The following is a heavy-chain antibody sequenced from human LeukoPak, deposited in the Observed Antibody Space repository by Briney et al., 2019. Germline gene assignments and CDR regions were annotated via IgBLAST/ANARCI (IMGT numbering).Heavy chain of an antibody. CDR1: GYTFINYD. D-gene: IGHD3-3*02. Sequence: ASVKVSCKTSGYTFINYDINWVRQASGQGLEWMGYVTSDSGNTGYAQKFRGRITITSDTSKSTAYMDLSSLKSDDTAVYYCVALARWGQGTLVTVSS. V-gene: IGHV1-8*03. J-gene: IGHJ4*02. CDR2: VTSDSGNT. CDR3: VALAR.